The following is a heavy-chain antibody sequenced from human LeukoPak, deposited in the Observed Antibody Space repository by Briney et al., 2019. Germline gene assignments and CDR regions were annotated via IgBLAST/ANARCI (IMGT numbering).Heavy chain of an antibody. Sequence: ASVKLSCKASGYTFTGYYMHWVRQAPGQGLEWMGWINPNSGGTNYAQKFQGRVTMTRDTSISTAYMELSRLRSDDTAVYYCARDPSYGSGSYDYWGQGTLVTVSS. CDR2: INPNSGGT. D-gene: IGHD3-10*01. V-gene: IGHV1-2*02. J-gene: IGHJ4*02. CDR1: GYTFTGYY. CDR3: ARDPSYGSGSYDY.